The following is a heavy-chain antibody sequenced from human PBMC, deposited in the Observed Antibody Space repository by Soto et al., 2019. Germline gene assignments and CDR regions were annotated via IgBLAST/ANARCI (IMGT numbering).Heavy chain of an antibody. CDR3: AREYRGSGRWFDP. D-gene: IGHD3-10*01. CDR1: GGSVSSGSYY. J-gene: IGHJ5*02. V-gene: IGHV4-61*01. CDR2: IYYSGST. Sequence: SETLSLTCTVSGGSVSSGSYYWSWIRQPPGKGLEWIGYIYYSGSTNYNPSLKSRVTMSVDTSKNQFSLKLSSVTAADTVVYYCAREYRGSGRWFDPWGQGTLVTVSS.